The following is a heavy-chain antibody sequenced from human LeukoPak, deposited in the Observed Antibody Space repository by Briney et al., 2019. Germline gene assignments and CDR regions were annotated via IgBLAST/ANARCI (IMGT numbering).Heavy chain of an antibody. CDR3: AREDRQLMAYGSIDY. CDR1: GGSISSNAYY. V-gene: IGHV4-39*07. CDR2: IYYRGST. Sequence: SETLSLTCTVSGGSISSNAYYWAWIRQTPGKGLEWIGHIYYRGSTYYNPSLRSRLAISVDTSKDQFSLILTSVTAADTAVYYCAREDRQLMAYGSIDYWGQGTLVTVSS. D-gene: IGHD2-2*01. J-gene: IGHJ4*02.